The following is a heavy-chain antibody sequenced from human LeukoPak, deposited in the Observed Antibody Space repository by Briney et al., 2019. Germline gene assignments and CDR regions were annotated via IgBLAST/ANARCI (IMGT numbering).Heavy chain of an antibody. J-gene: IGHJ5*02. CDR1: GFTVSSNY. CDR3: ARGSSSGWFDP. CDR2: IYSGGST. D-gene: IGHD6-13*01. Sequence: PGGSLRLSCAASGFTVSSNYMSWVRQAPGKGLEWVSVIYSGGSTYYADSVKGRFTISRDNSKNTLYLHMNSLRAEDTAVYYCARGSSSGWFDPWGQGTLVTVSS. V-gene: IGHV3-66*02.